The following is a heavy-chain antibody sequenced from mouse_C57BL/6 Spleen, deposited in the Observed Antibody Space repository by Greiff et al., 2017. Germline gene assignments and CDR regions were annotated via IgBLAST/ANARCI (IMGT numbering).Heavy chain of an antibody. V-gene: IGHV5-6*01. CDR1: GFTFSSYG. J-gene: IGHJ4*01. D-gene: IGHD2-3*01. CDR3: ASGGYDYYAMDY. Sequence: EVQLQQSGGDLVKPGGSLKLSCAASGFTFSSYGMSWVRQTPDKRLEWVATISSGGSYTYYPDSVKGRFTISRDNAKNTLYLQMSSLKSEDTAMYYCASGGYDYYAMDYWGQGTSVTVSS. CDR2: ISSGGSYT.